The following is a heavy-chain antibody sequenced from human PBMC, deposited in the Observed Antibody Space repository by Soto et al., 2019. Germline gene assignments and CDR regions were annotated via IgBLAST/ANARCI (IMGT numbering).Heavy chain of an antibody. CDR2: INPSGGSI. CDR1: GSPLTSFY. Sequence: XPGKVSCRASGSPLTSFYIHWVRQDHGQGLEWMGIINPSGGSIIYAQKFQGRVTMTRDTSTSTVYMELSSLRSDDTAVYYCARDQVRGKGAAAITKGLGGPPYYYDAVDVSGEGTTVTVSS. D-gene: IGHD3-10*01. V-gene: IGHV1-46*01. J-gene: IGHJ6*02. CDR3: ARDQVRGKGAAAITKGLGGPPYYYDAVDV.